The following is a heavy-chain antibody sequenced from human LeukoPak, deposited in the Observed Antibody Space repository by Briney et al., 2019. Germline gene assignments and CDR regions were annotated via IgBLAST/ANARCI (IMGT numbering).Heavy chain of an antibody. CDR3: ARGGSSGWYEDYQYFQH. J-gene: IGHJ1*01. Sequence: SETLSLICTVSGGSISSSSYYWGWIRQPPGKGLEWIGSIYYSGSTYYNPSLKSRVTISVDTSKNQFSLQLNSVTPEDTAVYYCARGGSSGWYEDYQYFQHWGQGTLVTVSS. CDR2: IYYSGST. D-gene: IGHD6-19*01. V-gene: IGHV4-39*07. CDR1: GGSISSSSYY.